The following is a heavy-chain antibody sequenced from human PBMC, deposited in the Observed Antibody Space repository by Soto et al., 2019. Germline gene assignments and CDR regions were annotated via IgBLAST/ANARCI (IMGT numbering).Heavy chain of an antibody. D-gene: IGHD3-9*01. V-gene: IGHV1-18*04. J-gene: IGHJ5*02. CDR1: GYPFIKYG. Sequence: QLRLVQSAAEVKKPGASVRVSCKAYGYPFIKYGISWIRQAPEQGLEWMGWIKVDSGYTNYAQKFQGRVTLTADTSSDTAFMELRSLRLDDTAVYFCATSYDTAFDPWGQGTLV. CDR2: IKVDSGYT. CDR3: ATSYDTAFDP.